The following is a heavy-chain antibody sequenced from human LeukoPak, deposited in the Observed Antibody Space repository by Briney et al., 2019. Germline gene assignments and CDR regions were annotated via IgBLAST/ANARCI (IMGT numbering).Heavy chain of an antibody. D-gene: IGHD2-15*01. Sequence: PSETLSLTCAVYGGSCSGYYWSWIRQPPEKGLAWIGEINHSGSANYNPSLKSRVTISVDTSKNQFSLKLSSVTAADTAVYYCARGRVVVAPRAGIDYWGQGTLVTVSS. CDR2: INHSGSA. V-gene: IGHV4-34*01. J-gene: IGHJ4*02. CDR3: ARGRVVVAPRAGIDY. CDR1: GGSCSGYY.